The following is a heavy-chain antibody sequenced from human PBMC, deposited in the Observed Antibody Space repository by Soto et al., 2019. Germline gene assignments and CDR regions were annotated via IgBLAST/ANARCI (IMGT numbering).Heavy chain of an antibody. J-gene: IGHJ4*02. Sequence: GGSLRLSYTASGFTFSSYEMNWVRQAPGKGLEWISYISSSGSTIYYADSVKGRFSISRDNAKNSLYLQMNSLRAEDTAVYYCARVSDYGSFLVEYWGQGTLVTVSS. V-gene: IGHV3-48*03. CDR3: ARVSDYGSFLVEY. CDR2: ISSSGSTI. CDR1: GFTFSSYE. D-gene: IGHD3-10*01.